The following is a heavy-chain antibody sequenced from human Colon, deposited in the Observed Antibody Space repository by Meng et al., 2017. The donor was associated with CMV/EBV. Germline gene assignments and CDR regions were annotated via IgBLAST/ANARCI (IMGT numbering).Heavy chain of an antibody. Sequence: GESLKISCAASGFTFSSYSMNWVRQAPGKGLEWVANIKKDGSEKNYVDSVKGRFTISRDNAKNALYLQVNSLRAEDAAVYYCVLVMPPARDYWGQGTLVTVSS. CDR3: VLVMPPARDY. D-gene: IGHD2-2*01. J-gene: IGHJ4*02. CDR1: GFTFSSYS. CDR2: IKKDGSEK. V-gene: IGHV3-7*01.